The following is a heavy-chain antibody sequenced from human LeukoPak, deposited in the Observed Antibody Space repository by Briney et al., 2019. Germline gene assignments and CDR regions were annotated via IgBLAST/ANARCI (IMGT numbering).Heavy chain of an antibody. V-gene: IGHV3-43*02. CDR3: AKESGKFDY. J-gene: IGHJ4*02. Sequence: GGSLRLSCVASGLNFDDSAMHWVRQAPGKGLEWVSLISADGGSTFSADSVKGRFSISRDNSKNSLYLQMNSLRSEDTAMYYCAKESGKFDYWGQVTLVAVSS. CDR2: ISADGGST. CDR1: GLNFDDSA.